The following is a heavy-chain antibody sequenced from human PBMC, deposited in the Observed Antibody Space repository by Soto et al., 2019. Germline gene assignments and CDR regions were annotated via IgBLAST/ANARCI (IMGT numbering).Heavy chain of an antibody. V-gene: IGHV3-74*01. J-gene: IGHJ4*02. Sequence: EVQLVESGGGLVQPGGSLRLSCAASGFTLSSYWMHWVRQTPGKGLEWVSRINRDGNSTTYADSVKGRFTISRDSAKNTLYLQMNSLRAEDTAVYYCARDPAPIGWYDYWGQGTLVTVSS. D-gene: IGHD6-19*01. CDR1: GFTLSSYW. CDR3: ARDPAPIGWYDY. CDR2: INRDGNST.